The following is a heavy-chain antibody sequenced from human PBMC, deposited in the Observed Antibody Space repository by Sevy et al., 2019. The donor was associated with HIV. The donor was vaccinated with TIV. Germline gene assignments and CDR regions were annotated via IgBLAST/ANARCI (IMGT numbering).Heavy chain of an antibody. CDR1: GFTFSTYD. D-gene: IGHD6-13*01. CDR2: IGTLLDT. J-gene: IGHJ3*01. Sequence: GGSLRLSCAASGFTFSTYDKHWVRQVAGEGLEWVSGIGTLLDTYYAASVKGRFIISRDNAKNSLFLQMNSLRAGDTAIYYCARACTAAGYKSGPIDAFDVWGQGTVVTVSS. V-gene: IGHV3-13*01. CDR3: ARACTAAGYKSGPIDAFDV.